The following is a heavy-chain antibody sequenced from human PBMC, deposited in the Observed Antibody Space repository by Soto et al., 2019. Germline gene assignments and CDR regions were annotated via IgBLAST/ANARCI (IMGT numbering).Heavy chain of an antibody. CDR3: ARVTWGSPHQDV. CDR1: GFTFTNYG. Sequence: QVQLMQSGAEVKKPGASVRVSCKASGFTFTNYGITWVRQAPGQGLEWMGWISAYRGHTNYAQNLQGRVTMTTDTSTTTAYMDLRSLRSDDTAIYYCARVTWGSPHQDVWGQGTTVTVSS. D-gene: IGHD3-16*01. V-gene: IGHV1-18*04. J-gene: IGHJ6*02. CDR2: ISAYRGHT.